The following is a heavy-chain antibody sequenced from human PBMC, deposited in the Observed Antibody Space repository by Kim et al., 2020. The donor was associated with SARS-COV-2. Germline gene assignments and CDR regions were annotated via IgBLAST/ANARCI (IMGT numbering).Heavy chain of an antibody. CDR2: SDK. J-gene: IGHJ4*02. V-gene: IGHV3-7*03. Sequence: SDKSCGVSVKGRFTSSRDNARNSLYMQMDSLRAEDTAVYYCAREGVGGFDYWGQGTLVTVSS. D-gene: IGHD3-16*01. CDR3: AREGVGGFDY.